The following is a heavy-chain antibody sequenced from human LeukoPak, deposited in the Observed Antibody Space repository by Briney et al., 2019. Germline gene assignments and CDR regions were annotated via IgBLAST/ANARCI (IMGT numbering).Heavy chain of an antibody. J-gene: IGHJ4*02. CDR2: INHSGST. CDR3: ARGDIAARRVDY. CDR1: GGSFSGYY. D-gene: IGHD6-6*01. V-gene: IGHV4-34*01. Sequence: PPETLSLTCAVYGGSFSGYYRSWIRQPPGKGLEWIGEINHSGSTNYNPSLKSRVTISVDTSKNQFSLKLSSVTAADTAVYYCARGDIAARRVDYWGQGTLVTVSS.